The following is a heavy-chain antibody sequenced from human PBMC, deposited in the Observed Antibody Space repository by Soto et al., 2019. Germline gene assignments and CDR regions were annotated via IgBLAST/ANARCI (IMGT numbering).Heavy chain of an antibody. CDR2: INPILDST. Sequence: QEQVVQSGPAMKEPGSSVKVSCRASGIMSSGYGFSWVRQAPGQGLEWVGMINPILDSTHYAQNLQGRVSLSVDKSTDTAYLEVTSLRLEGTVIYFCATMKRARLDSWGRGTVVTVSS. V-gene: IGHV1-69*09. J-gene: IGHJ4*02. CDR3: ATMKRARLDS. D-gene: IGHD6-25*01. CDR1: GIMSSGYG.